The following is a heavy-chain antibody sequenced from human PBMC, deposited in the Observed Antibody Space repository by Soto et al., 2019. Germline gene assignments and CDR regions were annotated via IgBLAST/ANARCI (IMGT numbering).Heavy chain of an antibody. CDR1: GFTFSSYW. CDR2: ISNDGSS. Sequence: EVQLVESGGGLVQPGGSLRLSCVASGFTFSSYWMHWVRQAPGKGLVWVSSISNDGSSIYADPVKGRFTISRDNAKYTLYLQMNRLRAEDTAVYYCARLPNKSPQNWGQGTLVIVSP. V-gene: IGHV3-74*01. J-gene: IGHJ1*01. CDR3: ARLPNKSPQN.